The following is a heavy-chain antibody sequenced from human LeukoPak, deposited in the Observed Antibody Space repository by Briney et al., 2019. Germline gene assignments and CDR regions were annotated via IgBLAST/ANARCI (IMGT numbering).Heavy chain of an antibody. Sequence: GESLRLSCAASGFTFSSYEMIWVRQAPGKGLEWVSYIGSSGSTRYYTDSVKGRFLISRDNAKNSLFLQMNSLRAEDTAVYYCARDPNPAHWGQGTLVTVSS. CDR2: IGSSGSTR. CDR3: ARDPNPAH. CDR1: GFTFSSYE. J-gene: IGHJ4*02. V-gene: IGHV3-48*03.